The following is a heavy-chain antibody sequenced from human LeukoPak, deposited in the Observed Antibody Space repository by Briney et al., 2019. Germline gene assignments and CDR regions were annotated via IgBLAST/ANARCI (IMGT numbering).Heavy chain of an antibody. CDR2: ISYDGSNK. V-gene: IGHV3-30*18. J-gene: IGHJ4*02. Sequence: PGGSLRLSCAASGFTFSTYGMHWVRQAPGKGLEWVAVISYDGSNKYYADSVKGRFTISRDNSKNTLYLQMNSLRAEDTAVYYCAKEIAVALRYWGQGTLVTVSS. CDR1: GFTFSTYG. CDR3: AKEIAVALRY. D-gene: IGHD6-19*01.